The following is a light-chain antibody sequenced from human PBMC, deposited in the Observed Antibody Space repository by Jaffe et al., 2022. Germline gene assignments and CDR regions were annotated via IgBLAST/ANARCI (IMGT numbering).Light chain of an antibody. J-gene: IGKJ2*01. CDR1: QSVSSN. V-gene: IGKV3-15*01. CDR3: QQYSHWPPYT. CDR2: GAS. Sequence: EILMTQSPATLSVSPGERATLSCRASQSVSSNLAWYQQKPGQAPRLVIYGASTRATGIPARFSGSGSGTDFTLTISSLQSEDLAVYYCQQYSHWPPYTFGQGTKLEI.